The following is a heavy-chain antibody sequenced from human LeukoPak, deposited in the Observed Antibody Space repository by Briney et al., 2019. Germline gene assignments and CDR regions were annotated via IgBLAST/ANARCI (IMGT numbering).Heavy chain of an antibody. Sequence: GASVKVSCKASGYTFTSYGISWVRQAPGQGLEWMGWISAYNGNTNYARKLQGRVTMTTDTSTSTAYMELRSLRSDDTAVYYCARFHSRGWFYYFDYWGQGTLVTVSS. CDR3: ARFHSRGWFYYFDY. J-gene: IGHJ4*02. CDR1: GYTFTSYG. D-gene: IGHD6-19*01. V-gene: IGHV1-18*01. CDR2: ISAYNGNT.